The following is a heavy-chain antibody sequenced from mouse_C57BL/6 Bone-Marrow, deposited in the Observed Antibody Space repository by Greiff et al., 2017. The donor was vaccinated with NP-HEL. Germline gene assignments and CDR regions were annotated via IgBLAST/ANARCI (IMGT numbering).Heavy chain of an antibody. Sequence: EVQLQQSGAELVRPGASVKLSCTASGFTIKDDYMHWVKQRPEQGLEWIGWIDPENGDTEYASKFQGKATITADTSSNTAYLQLSSLTSEDTAVYYCTFTTVVAWGQGTTLTVSS. D-gene: IGHD1-1*01. CDR2: IDPENGDT. V-gene: IGHV14-4*01. CDR1: GFTIKDDY. J-gene: IGHJ2*01. CDR3: TFTTVVA.